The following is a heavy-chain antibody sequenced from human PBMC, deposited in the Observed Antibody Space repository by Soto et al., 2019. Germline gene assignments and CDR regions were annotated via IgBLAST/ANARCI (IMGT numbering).Heavy chain of an antibody. D-gene: IGHD3-10*01. CDR1: GFIVSGFG. CDR3: ARYRPGSGALDY. J-gene: IGHJ4*02. V-gene: IGHV3-73*02. Sequence: EVQLVESGGGLVQPGGSLKLACAASGFIVSGFGIHWVRQASVKGLEWVGRIRDKGNNYATTYAASMKGRFTISRDDSETTAFLQMNSLITEDTAVYYCARYRPGSGALDYWGQGTLVTVSS. CDR2: IRDKGNNYAT.